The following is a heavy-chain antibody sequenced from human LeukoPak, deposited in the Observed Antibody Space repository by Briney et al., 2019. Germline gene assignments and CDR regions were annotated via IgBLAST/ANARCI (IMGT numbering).Heavy chain of an antibody. D-gene: IGHD3-10*01. Sequence: GSLRLSCAASGFTFSSYWMHWVRQAPGKGLMWVSRIDSDGSTTTYADSVKGRFTISRDNAKNTLYLQMNSLRAEDTAVYYCARDSGNWLDPWGQGTLVTVSS. CDR2: IDSDGSTT. V-gene: IGHV3-74*01. CDR3: ARDSGNWLDP. J-gene: IGHJ5*02. CDR1: GFTFSSYW.